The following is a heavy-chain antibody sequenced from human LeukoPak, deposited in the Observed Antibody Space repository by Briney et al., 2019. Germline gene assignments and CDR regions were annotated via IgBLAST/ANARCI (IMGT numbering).Heavy chain of an antibody. D-gene: IGHD2-21*02. J-gene: IGHJ4*02. Sequence: ASVKVSCKASGYTFTNYDITWVRQAPGQGLEWMGWINPNSGGTNYAQKFQGRVTMTRDTSISTAYMELSRLRSDDTAVYYCARSRCGGDCYSGYFDYWGQGTLVTVSS. CDR1: GYTFTNYD. CDR2: INPNSGGT. CDR3: ARSRCGGDCYSGYFDY. V-gene: IGHV1-2*02.